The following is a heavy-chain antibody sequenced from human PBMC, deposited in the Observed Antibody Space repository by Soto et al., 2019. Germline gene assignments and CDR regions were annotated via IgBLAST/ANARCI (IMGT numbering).Heavy chain of an antibody. J-gene: IGHJ4*02. D-gene: IGHD1-1*01. CDR1: GFTFSSYG. CDR3: AKDELERPSGGYFDY. Sequence: QVQLVESGGGVVQPGRSLRLSCAASGFTFSSYGMHWVRKAPGKGLEWVAVISYDGSNKYYADSVKGRFTISRDNSKNTLYLQMNSLRAEDTAVYYCAKDELERPSGGYFDYWGQGTLVTVSS. CDR2: ISYDGSNK. V-gene: IGHV3-30*18.